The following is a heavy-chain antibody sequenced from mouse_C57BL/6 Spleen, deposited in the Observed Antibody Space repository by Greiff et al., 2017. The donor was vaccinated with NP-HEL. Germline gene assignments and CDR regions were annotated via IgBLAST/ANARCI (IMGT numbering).Heavy chain of an antibody. CDR3: ARGIYYYASCARDY. Sequence: QVQLQQSGPELVKPGASVKISCKASGYAFSSSWMNWVKQRPGKGLEWIGRIYPGDGDTNYNGKFKGKATLTADKSSSTAYMQLSSLTSEDSAVYFCARGIYYYASCARDYGGQGTSVTVSS. D-gene: IGHD1-1*01. CDR1: GYAFSSSW. V-gene: IGHV1-82*01. J-gene: IGHJ4*01. CDR2: IYPGDGDT.